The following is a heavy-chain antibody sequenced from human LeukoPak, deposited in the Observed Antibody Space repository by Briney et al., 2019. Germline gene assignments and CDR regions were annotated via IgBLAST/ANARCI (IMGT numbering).Heavy chain of an antibody. CDR3: ALGIAAADTPFAFDI. CDR1: GGSISSYY. Sequence: PSETLSLTCTVSGGSISSYYWSWIRQPAGKGLEWIGRIYTSGSTNYNPSLKSRVTISVDTSKNQFSLKLSSVTAADTAVYYCALGIAAADTPFAFDIWGQGTMVTVSS. J-gene: IGHJ3*02. V-gene: IGHV4-4*07. D-gene: IGHD6-13*01. CDR2: IYTSGST.